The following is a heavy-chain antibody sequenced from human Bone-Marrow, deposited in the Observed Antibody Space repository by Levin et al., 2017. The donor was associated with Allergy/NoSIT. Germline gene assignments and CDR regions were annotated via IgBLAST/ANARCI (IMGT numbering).Heavy chain of an antibody. D-gene: IGHD3-10*01. J-gene: IGHJ3*02. CDR1: GGTFSSYA. CDR2: IIPIFGTA. V-gene: IGHV1-69*13. Sequence: SVKVSCKASGGTFSSYAISWVRQAPGQGLEWMGGIIPIFGTANYAQKFQGRVTITADESTSTAYMELSSLRSEDTAVYYCARDLAGGSGSREDAFDIWGQGTMVTVSS. CDR3: ARDLAGGSGSREDAFDI.